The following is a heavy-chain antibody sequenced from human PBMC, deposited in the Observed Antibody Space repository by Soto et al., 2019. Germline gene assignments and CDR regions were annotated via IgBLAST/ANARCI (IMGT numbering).Heavy chain of an antibody. Sequence: SVKVSCKSSGGTFSSCSISWVRQAPGQGLEWMGGIIPIFGTANYAQKFQGRVTITSDESTSTAYMELSSLRSEDTAVYYCARDRDDYYFDYWGQGTMVTVSS. J-gene: IGHJ4*02. V-gene: IGHV1-69*13. CDR3: ARDRDDYYFDY. CDR1: GGTFSSCS. D-gene: IGHD1-1*01. CDR2: IIPIFGTA.